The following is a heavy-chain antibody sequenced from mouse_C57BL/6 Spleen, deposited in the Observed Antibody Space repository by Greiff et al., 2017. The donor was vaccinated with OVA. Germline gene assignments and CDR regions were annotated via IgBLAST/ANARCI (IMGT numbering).Heavy chain of an antibody. CDR1: GYTFTSYW. J-gene: IGHJ4*01. V-gene: IGHV1-64*01. CDR3: ARAHYGSSYAMDY. Sequence: VQLQQPGAELVKPGASVKLSCQASGYTFTSYWMHWVKQRPGQGLEWIGMIHPNSGSTNYNEKFKSKATLTVDKSSSTAYMQLSSLTSEDSAVYYCARAHYGSSYAMDYWGQGTSVTVSS. D-gene: IGHD1-1*01. CDR2: IHPNSGST.